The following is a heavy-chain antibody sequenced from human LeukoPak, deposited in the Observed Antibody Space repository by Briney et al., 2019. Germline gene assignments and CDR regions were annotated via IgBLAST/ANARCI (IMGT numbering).Heavy chain of an antibody. CDR3: ARDPKNYYDSSGTSYYYYGMDV. Sequence: ASVKVSCKASGGTFISYVISWVRQAPGQGLEWMGGIIPIFGTANYAQKFQGRVTITADESTSTAYMELSSLRSEDTAVYYCARDPKNYYDSSGTSYYYYGMDVWGQGTTVTVSS. D-gene: IGHD3-22*01. V-gene: IGHV1-69*13. CDR1: GGTFISYV. CDR2: IIPIFGTA. J-gene: IGHJ6*02.